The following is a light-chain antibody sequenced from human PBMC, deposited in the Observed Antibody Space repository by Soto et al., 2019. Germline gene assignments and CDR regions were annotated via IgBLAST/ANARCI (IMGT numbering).Light chain of an antibody. Sequence: QSVLTQPASVSGSPGQSITISCTGTSSDVGGYNYVSWYQQHPGKAPKLMIYDVSNRPSGVSNRFSSSKSGNTASLTISGLQAEDEADYYCSSYTSSSTLGVFGTGTKLTV. V-gene: IGLV2-14*01. J-gene: IGLJ1*01. CDR3: SSYTSSSTLGV. CDR2: DVS. CDR1: SSDVGGYNY.